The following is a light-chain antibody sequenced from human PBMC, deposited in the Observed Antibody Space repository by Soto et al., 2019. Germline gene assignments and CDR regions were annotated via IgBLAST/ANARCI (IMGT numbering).Light chain of an antibody. CDR1: QSVSSN. CDR3: QQYNNWLPIT. J-gene: IGKJ5*01. Sequence: EIVITQSPATLSVSPGERATLSCRASQSVSSNLAWYQQKPGQAPRLLIYGASTRATGIPARFSGSGSGTEFTLTISSLQSEDFAVYYCQQYNNWLPITFGQGTRWRL. CDR2: GAS. V-gene: IGKV3-15*01.